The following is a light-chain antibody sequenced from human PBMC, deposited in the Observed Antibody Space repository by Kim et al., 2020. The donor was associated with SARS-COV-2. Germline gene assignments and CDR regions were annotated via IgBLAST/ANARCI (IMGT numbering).Light chain of an antibody. CDR2: RNN. V-gene: IGLV1-47*01. J-gene: IGLJ3*02. CDR3: AAWDDSLLWV. CDR1: SSNIGSNY. Sequence: QAVLTQPPSASGTPGQRVTISCSGSSSNIGSNYVYWYQQLPGTAPKLLIYRNNQRPSGVPDRFSGYKSGTSASLAISGLRSEDEADYYCAAWDDSLLWVFGGGTQLTVL.